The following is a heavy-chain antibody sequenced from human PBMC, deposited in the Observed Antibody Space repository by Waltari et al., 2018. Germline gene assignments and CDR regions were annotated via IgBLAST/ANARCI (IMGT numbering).Heavy chain of an antibody. Sequence: QGQLVQSGAEVQKPGASVKVSCQASGYTFTDYYIHWVRQAPGQGLEWIGWTKPNPGERKHAQRIPGKGPMTRGTSNKTSYFGLRRLGSADPAIYYRAGEDSGYPLYSYYYFMDVLGKGTTVTVSS. V-gene: IGHV1-2*02. CDR1: GYTFTDYY. CDR2: TKPNPGER. D-gene: IGHD5-12*01. CDR3: AGEDSGYPLYSYYYFMDV. J-gene: IGHJ6*03.